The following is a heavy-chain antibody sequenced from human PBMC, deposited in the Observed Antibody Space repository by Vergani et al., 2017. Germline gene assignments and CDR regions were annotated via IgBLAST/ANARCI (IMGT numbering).Heavy chain of an antibody. D-gene: IGHD4/OR15-4a*01. V-gene: IGHV3-33*01. CDR1: GFTFSNYG. Sequence: QVQLVESGGGVVQPGGSLRLSCAGSGFTFSNYGIHWVRQAPGKGLEWVAVIWYDGSNKYYADSVKGRFSVSRDNSKNTVYLQMNSLRAEDTAVYYCAANFDFWGQGTLVTVSS. CDR2: IWYDGSNK. J-gene: IGHJ4*02. CDR3: AANFDF.